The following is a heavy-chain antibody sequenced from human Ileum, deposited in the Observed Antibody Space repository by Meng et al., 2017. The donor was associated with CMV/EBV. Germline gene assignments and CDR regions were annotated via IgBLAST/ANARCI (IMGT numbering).Heavy chain of an antibody. Sequence: GESLKISCAASGFTFSNYWMSWVRQAPGKGLEWVANIKQNESEKYYVDSVKGRFTISRDNAKNSLYLQMNSLRAEDTAVYYCARDWGYSYGTDGGQGTTVTVSS. D-gene: IGHD5-18*01. V-gene: IGHV3-7*01. CDR2: IKQNESEK. CDR3: ARDWGYSYGTD. J-gene: IGHJ6*02. CDR1: GFTFSNYW.